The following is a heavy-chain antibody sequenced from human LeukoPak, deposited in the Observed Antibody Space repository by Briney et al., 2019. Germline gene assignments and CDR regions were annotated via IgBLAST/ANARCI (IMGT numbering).Heavy chain of an antibody. V-gene: IGHV1-69*05. Sequence: SVKVSCKASGGTFSSYAISWVRQAPGHGLEWMGRIIPIFGTANYAQKFQGRVTITTDESTSTAYMELSSLRSEDTAVYYCARDPHPSYGQYLVDYWGQGTLVTVSS. CDR1: GGTFSSYA. J-gene: IGHJ4*02. D-gene: IGHD5-18*01. CDR3: ARDPHPSYGQYLVDY. CDR2: IIPIFGTA.